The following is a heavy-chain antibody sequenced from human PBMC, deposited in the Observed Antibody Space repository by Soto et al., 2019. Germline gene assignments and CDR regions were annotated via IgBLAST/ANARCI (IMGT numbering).Heavy chain of an antibody. V-gene: IGHV2-5*02. Sequence: QITLKESGPTLVRPTQTLTLTCTFSGFSLSTTGVGVGWIRQPPGKALEWLALIYWDDDKRYSPSLKSRLTITKDTSKNEVILTMTNMDPVDTATYYCAQRLRGYGLGRERANYFDPLCQGTLVTVSS. CDR1: GFSLSTTGVG. J-gene: IGHJ5*02. D-gene: IGHD3-10*01. CDR3: AQRLRGYGLGRERANYFDP. CDR2: IYWDDDK.